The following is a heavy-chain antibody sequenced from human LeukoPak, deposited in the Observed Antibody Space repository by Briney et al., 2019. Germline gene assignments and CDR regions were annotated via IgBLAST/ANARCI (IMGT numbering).Heavy chain of an antibody. CDR3: AKDVGKWESLHFFDY. V-gene: IGHV3-23*01. J-gene: IGHJ4*02. Sequence: GGSLRLSCLTSGFTFSTNAMSWVCQAPGKGLEWISGISGSGASTYYADSVTGRFTISRDNSRNTLYLQINSLRGDDTAVYYCAKDVGKWESLHFFDYWGQGTLVTVSS. CDR2: ISGSGAST. D-gene: IGHD1-26*01. CDR1: GFTFSTNA.